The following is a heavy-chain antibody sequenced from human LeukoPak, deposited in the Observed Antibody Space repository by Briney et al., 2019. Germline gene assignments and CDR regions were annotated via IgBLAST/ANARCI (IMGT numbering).Heavy chain of an antibody. CDR2: IYTSGST. CDR3: AGAGEIDGDFP. Sequence: SQTLSLTCTVSGGSISSGSYYGSWIRQPAGQGLEWIGRIYTSGSTNYNPSLKRRVTISVDTSKNQFSLKLSYVTAADTGVYYCAGAGEIDGDFPWGQGTLVTVSS. V-gene: IGHV4-61*02. J-gene: IGHJ5*02. D-gene: IGHD2-21*01. CDR1: GGSISSGSYY.